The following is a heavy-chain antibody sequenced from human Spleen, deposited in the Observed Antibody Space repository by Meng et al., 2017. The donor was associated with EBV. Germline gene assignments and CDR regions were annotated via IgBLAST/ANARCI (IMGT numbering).Heavy chain of an antibody. V-gene: IGHV1-18*01. J-gene: IGHJ4*02. CDR1: CYTFTNYE. Sequence: GPLATSGADVSRTQDVMNVACTAPCYTFTNYEMNWRQHVPVQILEWMGWFNAVIGHTYYAGTFHVRLTMIIDTATTTGYMEMRNLRSDATSVYYCARPWSYYDSTDFYEQLYCDYWGQETLVTVSS. CDR2: FNAVIGHT. D-gene: IGHD3-22*01. CDR3: ARPWSYYDSTDFYEQLYCDY.